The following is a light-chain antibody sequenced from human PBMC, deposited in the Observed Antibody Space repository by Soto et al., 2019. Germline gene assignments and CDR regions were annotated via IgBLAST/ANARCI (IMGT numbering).Light chain of an antibody. CDR2: EVT. CDR3: SSYRNGNSLDV. V-gene: IGLV2-14*01. CDR1: SSDVGSYNY. J-gene: IGLJ1*01. Sequence: QSALTQPASVSGSPGQSITISCTGTSSDVGSYNYISWYQQHPGKAPKLLIYEVTNRPSGVSNRFSGSKSGNTASLTISGLQAEDEATYYCSSYRNGNSLDVFGTGTKVTVL.